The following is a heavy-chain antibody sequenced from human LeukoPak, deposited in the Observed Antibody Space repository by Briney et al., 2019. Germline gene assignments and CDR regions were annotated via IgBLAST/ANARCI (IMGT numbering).Heavy chain of an antibody. Sequence: SETLSLICAVYGGSFSGYYWSWIRQPPGKGLEWIGEINHSGSTNYNPSLKSRVTISVDTSKNQFSLKLSSVTAADTAVYYCARGKRDFWSGYYTGLYSWFDPWGQGTLVTVSS. D-gene: IGHD3-3*01. V-gene: IGHV4-34*01. CDR1: GGSFSGYY. CDR3: ARGKRDFWSGYYTGLYSWFDP. CDR2: INHSGST. J-gene: IGHJ5*02.